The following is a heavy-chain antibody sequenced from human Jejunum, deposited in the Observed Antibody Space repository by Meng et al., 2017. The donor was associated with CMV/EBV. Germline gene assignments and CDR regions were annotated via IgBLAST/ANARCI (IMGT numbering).Heavy chain of an antibody. CDR2: IRYDGRNK. Sequence: SNSGMHWVRLAPGKGLEWVAFIRYDGRNKFYADSVKGRFTISRDNSKNTLSMQMNSLRAEDTAVYYCAKDDCDITNCWQYYGLDVWGQGTTVTVSS. V-gene: IGHV3-30*02. D-gene: IGHD2-2*01. CDR1: SNSG. J-gene: IGHJ6*02. CDR3: AKDDCDITNCWQYYGLDV.